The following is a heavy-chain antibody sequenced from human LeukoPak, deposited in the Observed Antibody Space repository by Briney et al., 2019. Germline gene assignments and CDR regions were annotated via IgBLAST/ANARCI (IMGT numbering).Heavy chain of an antibody. CDR1: GGTFSSYA. V-gene: IGHV1-69*04. CDR3: ARGPAWTVTGYSSSWYEVDD. J-gene: IGHJ4*02. CDR2: VIPILGIA. D-gene: IGHD6-13*01. Sequence: GASVKLSCKASGGTFSSYAISWVRQAPGQGLEWMGRVIPILGIAKYAQKYQGRVTIAADKSTSTAYMELSSLRSADTAVYYWARGPAWTVTGYSSSWYEVDDWGQGTLVTVSS.